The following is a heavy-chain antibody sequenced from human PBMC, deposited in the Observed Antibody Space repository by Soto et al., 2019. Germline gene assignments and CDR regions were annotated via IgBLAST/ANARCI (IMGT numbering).Heavy chain of an antibody. CDR2: ISSTTNYI. J-gene: IGHJ4*02. CDR1: GFAFTRYS. V-gene: IGHV3-21*06. Sequence: GGSLRLSCAASGFAFTRYSMNWVRQAPGKGLEWVSSISSTTNYIYYGDSMKGRFTISRDNGKNSLYLEMHSLRAEDTAVYYCARESEDLTSNFDYWGQGTLVTVSS. CDR3: ARESEDLTSNFDY.